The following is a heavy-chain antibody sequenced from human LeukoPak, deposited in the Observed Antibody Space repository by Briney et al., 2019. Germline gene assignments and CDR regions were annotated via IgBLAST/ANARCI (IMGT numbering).Heavy chain of an antibody. V-gene: IGHV1-46*01. D-gene: IGHD3-3*01. J-gene: IGHJ6*02. CDR2: INPSGGST. Sequence: GASVKVSCKASGYTFTSYYMHWVRQAPGQGLEWMGIINPSGGSTSYAQKFQGRVTMTRDTSTSTVYMELSSLRSKDTAVYYCARDRVATYYDFWSGYYIYYYGMDVWGQGTTVTVSS. CDR3: ARDRVATYYDFWSGYYIYYYGMDV. CDR1: GYTFTSYY.